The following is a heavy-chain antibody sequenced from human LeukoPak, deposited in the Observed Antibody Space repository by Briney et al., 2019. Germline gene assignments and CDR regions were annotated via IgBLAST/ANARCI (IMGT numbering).Heavy chain of an antibody. CDR1: GFTFSSYA. V-gene: IGHV3-23*01. D-gene: IGHD3-22*01. CDR2: FSGSGVIT. CDR3: AKELMVYYYDSSGYGYFDY. J-gene: IGHJ4*02. Sequence: AGGSVTLFCAPSGFTFSSYAMSWARQAPGGGLEWLSAFSGSGVITYYADSVKGRFTISRDNSKNTLYLQMNSLRAEDTAVYYCAKELMVYYYDSSGYGYFDYWGQGTLVTVSS.